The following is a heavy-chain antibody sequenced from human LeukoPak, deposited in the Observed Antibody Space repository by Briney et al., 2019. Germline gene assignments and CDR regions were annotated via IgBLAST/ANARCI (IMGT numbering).Heavy chain of an antibody. Sequence: PGGSLRLSCAASGFTFSTYAIHWVRQAPGKGLEWVAVIWYDGSEQYYADSVKGRFIISRDNSKSTSDLQMNSLRAEDTAVYYCARDPPYYDILTGYLLSGYFDYWGQGTLVTVSS. CDR1: GFTFSTYA. D-gene: IGHD3-9*01. V-gene: IGHV3-33*01. CDR3: ARDPPYYDILTGYLLSGYFDY. J-gene: IGHJ4*02. CDR2: IWYDGSEQ.